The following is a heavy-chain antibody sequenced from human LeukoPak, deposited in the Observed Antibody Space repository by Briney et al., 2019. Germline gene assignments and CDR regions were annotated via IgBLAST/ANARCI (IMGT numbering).Heavy chain of an antibody. J-gene: IGHJ4*02. CDR3: ARGDSGSYYGY. V-gene: IGHV4-59*01. CDR1: GGSISSGY. CDR2: IYYSGST. Sequence: SETLSLTCTVSGGSISSGYWSWIRQPPGKGLEWIGNIYYSGSTKYNPSLKSRVTISVDTSKKQFSLKPNSVTAADTAVYYCARGDSGSYYGYWGQGTLVTVSS. D-gene: IGHD1-26*01.